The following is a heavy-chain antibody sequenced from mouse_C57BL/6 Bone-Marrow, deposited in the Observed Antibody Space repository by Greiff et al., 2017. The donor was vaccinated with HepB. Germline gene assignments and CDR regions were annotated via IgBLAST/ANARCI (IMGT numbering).Heavy chain of an antibody. CDR2: IYPGSGST. CDR1: CYTFTSYW. V-gene: IGHV1-55*01. CDR3: ARYYYGSSLFDY. D-gene: IGHD1-1*01. Sequence: VQLQESGAELVKPGASVKMSCKASCYTFTSYWITWVKQRPGQGLEWIGDIYPGSGSTNYNEKFKSKATLTVDTSSSTAYMQLSSLTSEDSAVYYCARYYYGSSLFDYWGQGTTLTVSS. J-gene: IGHJ2*01.